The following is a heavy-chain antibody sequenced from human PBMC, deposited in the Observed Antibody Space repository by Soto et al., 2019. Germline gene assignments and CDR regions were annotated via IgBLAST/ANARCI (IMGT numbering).Heavy chain of an antibody. CDR1: GGSISSGDYY. CDR2: IYYSGST. V-gene: IGHV4-30-4*01. D-gene: IGHD3-16*02. J-gene: IGHJ4*02. Sequence: TLSLTCTVSGGSISSGDYYWSWIRQPPGKGLEWIGYIYYSGSTYYNPSLKSRVTISVDTSKNQFSLKLSSVTAADTAVYYCARAGGGYGYVWGSYRPSYYFDYWGQGTLVTVSS. CDR3: ARAGGGYGYVWGSYRPSYYFDY.